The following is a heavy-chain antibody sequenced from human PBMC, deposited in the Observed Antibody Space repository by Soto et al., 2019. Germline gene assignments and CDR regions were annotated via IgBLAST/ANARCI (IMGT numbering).Heavy chain of an antibody. J-gene: IGHJ6*02. CDR2: IYYSGYT. CDR3: ARHNGPLYVGYYYDMDV. Sequence: WFRQAPGKGLEWIGSIYYSGYTYYNPSLKSRVTISVDTSKNQFSLKLSSVTAADTAVYFCARHNGPLYVGYYYDMDVWGQGTTVTVSS. V-gene: IGHV4-39*01. D-gene: IGHD3-16*01.